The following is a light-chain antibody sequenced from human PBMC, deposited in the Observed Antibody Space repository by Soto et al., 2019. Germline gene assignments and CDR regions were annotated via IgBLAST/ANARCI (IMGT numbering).Light chain of an antibody. CDR2: DVS. Sequence: QSVLTQPRSVSGCPGQSVTISCTGTSSDVGGYNYVSWYQQHPGKAPKVMIYDVSERPSGVPDRFSGPKSGNTASLTISGLQAEDEADYYCCSYAGSPRYVLGTGTKVTVL. J-gene: IGLJ1*01. V-gene: IGLV2-11*01. CDR3: CSYAGSPRYV. CDR1: SSDVGGYNY.